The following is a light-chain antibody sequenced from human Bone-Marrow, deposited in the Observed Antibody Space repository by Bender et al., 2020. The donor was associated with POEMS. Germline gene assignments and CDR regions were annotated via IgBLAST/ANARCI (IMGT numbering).Light chain of an antibody. J-gene: IGLJ3*02. CDR2: QDT. CDR3: QAWDSGTVV. V-gene: IGLV3-1*01. Sequence: SYDLTQPPSVSVSPGQTASITCSGDKLGDKYVSWYQQRPGQSPVLVIYQDTKRPSGIPERFSGSNSENTATLTISGTQTMDEGDYYCQAWDSGTVVFGGGTKLTVL. CDR1: KLGDKY.